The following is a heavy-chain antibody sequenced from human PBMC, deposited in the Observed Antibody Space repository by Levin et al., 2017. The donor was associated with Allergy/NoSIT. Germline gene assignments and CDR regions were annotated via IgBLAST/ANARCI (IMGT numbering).Heavy chain of an antibody. D-gene: IGHD3-3*01. J-gene: IGHJ3*02. CDR3: ARHFTSGPAFDI. CDR2: FDPSDSYS. V-gene: IGHV5-10-1*01. Sequence: KVSCQGSGYTFTSYWISWVRQMPGKGLEWMGRFDPSDSYSSYSPSFQGHVTISVDKSISTAYLQWSSLKASDTAMYYCARHFTSGPAFDIWGQGTMVTVSS. CDR1: GYTFTSYW.